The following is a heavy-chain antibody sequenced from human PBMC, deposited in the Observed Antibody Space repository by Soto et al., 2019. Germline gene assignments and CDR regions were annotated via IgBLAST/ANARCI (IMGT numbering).Heavy chain of an antibody. J-gene: IGHJ6*02. CDR1: GGSISSGDYY. CDR3: ARDPPLSGMDV. V-gene: IGHV4-30-4*01. CDR2: IYYSGST. Sequence: KASETLSLTCTVSGGSISSGDYYWSWIRQPPGKGLEWIGYIYYSGSTYYNPSLKSRVTISVDTSKNQFSLKLSSVTAADTAVYYCARDPPLSGMDVWGQGTTVTVSS.